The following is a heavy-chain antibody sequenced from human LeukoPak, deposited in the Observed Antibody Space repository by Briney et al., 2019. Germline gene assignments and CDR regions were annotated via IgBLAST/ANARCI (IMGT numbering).Heavy chain of an antibody. Sequence: GGSLRLSCAATGYTFSNNAMHWVRQAPGKGLEWVAVISYDGSDQRYADSVKGRFTISRDSSENTHFLQMNSLRPEDTAVYYCARDGAARLLRYYYYLDVWGKGTTVTVSS. CDR2: ISYDGSDQ. J-gene: IGHJ6*03. CDR3: ARDGAARLLRYYYYLDV. CDR1: GYTFSNNA. V-gene: IGHV3-30*04. D-gene: IGHD6-6*01.